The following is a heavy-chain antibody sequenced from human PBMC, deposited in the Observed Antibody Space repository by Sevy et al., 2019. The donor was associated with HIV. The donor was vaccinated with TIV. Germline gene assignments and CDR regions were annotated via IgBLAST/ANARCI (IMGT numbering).Heavy chain of an antibody. Sequence: GGSLTLSCSVSGFTFSSVLIRGCRRPPGGGREEGSAIIYNGRNAYYKDSVKGRFTTSRDNSKNTMYLQMSSLTGEDTAVYYCVRSRVTVTNGHNYYYMDIWGKGTTVTVSS. CDR3: VRSRVTVTNGHNYYYMDI. CDR2: IIYNGRNA. J-gene: IGHJ6*03. CDR1: GFTFSSVL. V-gene: IGHV3-64D*06. D-gene: IGHD4-17*01.